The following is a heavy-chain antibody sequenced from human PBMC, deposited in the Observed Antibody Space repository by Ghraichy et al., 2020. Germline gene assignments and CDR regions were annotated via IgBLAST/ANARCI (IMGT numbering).Heavy chain of an antibody. CDR1: GFTFSNAW. D-gene: IGHD2/OR15-2a*01. Sequence: GGSLRLSCAASGFTFSNAWMSWVRQAPGKGLEWLGRIRGKAGGGTTDYAAPVKGRFFFSRDDSKVTLYLQMHSLKTEDTAVYYCTTLGLSDTWGQGTLVTVST. CDR2: IRGKAGGGTT. CDR3: TTLGLSDT. J-gene: IGHJ5*02. V-gene: IGHV3-15*01.